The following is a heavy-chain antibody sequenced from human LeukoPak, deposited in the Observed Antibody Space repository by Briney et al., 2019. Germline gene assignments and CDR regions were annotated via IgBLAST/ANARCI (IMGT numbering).Heavy chain of an antibody. CDR2: IYYSGST. V-gene: IGHV4-39*07. Sequence: RPSETLSLTCTVSGGSISSSSYYWGWIRQPLGKGLEWIGSIYYSGSTYYNPSLKSRVTISVDTSKNQFSLKLSSVTAADTAVYYCARARPDYYDRPTFDYWGQGTLVTVSS. J-gene: IGHJ4*02. CDR3: ARARPDYYDRPTFDY. CDR1: GGSISSSSYY. D-gene: IGHD3-22*01.